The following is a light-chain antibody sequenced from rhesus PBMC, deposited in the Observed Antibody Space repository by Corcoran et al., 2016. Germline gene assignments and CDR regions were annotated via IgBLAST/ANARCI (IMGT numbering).Light chain of an antibody. V-gene: IGLV2-32*02. J-gene: IGLJ1*01. CDR1: SSDIGGYNY. Sequence: QAALTQTRSVSGSPGQSFTISCTGTSSDIGGYNYVSWYQQHPGTAPKLMIYDVSKRPSGVSDRFSGSKSANTASLTISGLQAEDEADYYCSSYAGSNSFFFGPRPPLTIL. CDR2: DVS. CDR3: SSYAGSNSFF.